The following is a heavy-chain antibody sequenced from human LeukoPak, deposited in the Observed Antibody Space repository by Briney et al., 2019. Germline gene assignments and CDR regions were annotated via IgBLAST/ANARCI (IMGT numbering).Heavy chain of an antibody. Sequence: SETLSLTCTVPGGSFSSCYWSWIRQPPGKGLEWIGYIYTTGTTSYNPSLKSRVTISLDTSKNQFSLQLSSVTAADTAVYYCARERYDFWSFDYWGQGTLVTFSS. V-gene: IGHV4-4*09. CDR2: IYTTGTT. CDR3: ARERYDFWSFDY. J-gene: IGHJ4*02. CDR1: GGSFSSCY. D-gene: IGHD3-3*01.